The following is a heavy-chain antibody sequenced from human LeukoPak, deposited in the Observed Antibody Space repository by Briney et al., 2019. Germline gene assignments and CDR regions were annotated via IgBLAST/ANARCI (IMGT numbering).Heavy chain of an antibody. CDR3: ARGLWPYYFDY. CDR1: GFTFSDYY. V-gene: IGHV3-11*01. CDR2: ISSSGSTI. J-gene: IGHJ4*02. D-gene: IGHD3-16*01. Sequence: GGSLRFSCAASGFTFSDYYMSGIRQAPGKGLEWVSYISSSGSTIYYADSVKGRFTISRDNAKNSLYLQMNSLRAEDTAVYYCARGLWPYYFDYWGQGTLVTVSS.